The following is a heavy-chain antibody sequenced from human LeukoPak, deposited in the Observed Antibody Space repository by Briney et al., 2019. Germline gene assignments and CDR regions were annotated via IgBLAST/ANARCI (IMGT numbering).Heavy chain of an antibody. CDR2: IYHSGST. CDR1: GYSISSGYY. V-gene: IGHV4-38-2*02. J-gene: IGHJ4*02. CDR3: ARVQTEDYDLWSGYPY. D-gene: IGHD3-3*01. Sequence: SETLSLTCTVSGYSISSGYYWGWIRQPPGKGLEWIGSIYHSGSTYYNPSLKSRVIISVDTTKNQFSLNMRSVTAADTAVYYCARVQTEDYDLWSGYPYWGQGTLVTVSS.